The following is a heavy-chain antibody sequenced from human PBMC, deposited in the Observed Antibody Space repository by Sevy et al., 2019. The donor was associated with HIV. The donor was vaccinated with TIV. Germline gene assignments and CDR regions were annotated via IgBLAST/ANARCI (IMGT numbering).Heavy chain of an antibody. D-gene: IGHD2-21*01. V-gene: IGHV3-72*01. Sequence: GGSLRLSCAASGFAFSDHYVDWVRQAPGKGLEWVGRIRNRPNRYTTEYAASVEGRFTISRDDSRHSLYLQMNSLKTEDSAVYYCVRGPNSGVGGCQQISPYCLDVWGIGATVTVSS. CDR1: GFAFSDHY. CDR3: VRGPNSGVGGCQQISPYCLDV. CDR2: IRNRPNRYTT. J-gene: IGHJ6*03.